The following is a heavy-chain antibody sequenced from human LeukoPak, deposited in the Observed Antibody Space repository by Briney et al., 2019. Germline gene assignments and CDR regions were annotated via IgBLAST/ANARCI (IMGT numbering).Heavy chain of an antibody. CDR2: FDPEDGET. D-gene: IGHD2-2*01. CDR3: ARDIVVVPAAILSGYYYYYMDV. V-gene: IGHV1-24*01. Sequence: ASVKVSCKVSGYTLTELSMHWVRQAPGKGLEWMGGFDPEDGETIYAQKFQGRVTMTEDTSTDTAYIELSRLRSDDTAVYYCARDIVVVPAAILSGYYYYYMDVWGKGTTVTVSS. CDR1: GYTLTELS. J-gene: IGHJ6*03.